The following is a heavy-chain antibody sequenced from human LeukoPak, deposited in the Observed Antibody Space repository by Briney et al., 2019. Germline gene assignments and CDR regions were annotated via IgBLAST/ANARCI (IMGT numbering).Heavy chain of an antibody. CDR3: AKALVRGVSPDAFDI. CDR2: ISGSGGST. Sequence: GGTLRLSCAASGFTFSSYGMSWVRQAPGKGLEWVSAISGSGGSTYYADSVKGRFTISRDNSKNTLYLQMNSLRAEDTAVYYCAKALVRGVSPDAFDIWGQGTMVTVSS. D-gene: IGHD3-10*01. J-gene: IGHJ3*02. CDR1: GFTFSSYG. V-gene: IGHV3-23*01.